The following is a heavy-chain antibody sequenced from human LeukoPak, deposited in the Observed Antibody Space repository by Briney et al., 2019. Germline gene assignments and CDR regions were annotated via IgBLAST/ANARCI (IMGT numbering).Heavy chain of an antibody. CDR2: ITWHSENI. J-gene: IGHJ4*02. V-gene: IGHV3-9*01. CDR3: VAVPETDFWIGFYLDY. D-gene: IGHD3-3*01. Sequence: PGGSLRLSCVASGFTFDDYAMHWVRQAPGKGREWVSGITWHSENIDYADSVKGRFTISRDNAKNSLYLQMNSLRAEDTALYFCVAVPETDFWIGFYLDYWGQGTLVTVSS. CDR1: GFTFDDYA.